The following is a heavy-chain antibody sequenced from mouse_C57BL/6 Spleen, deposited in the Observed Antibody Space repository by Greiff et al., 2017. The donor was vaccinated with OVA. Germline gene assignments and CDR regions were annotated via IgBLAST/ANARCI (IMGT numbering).Heavy chain of an antibody. V-gene: IGHV1-26*01. CDR1: GYTFTDYY. D-gene: IGHD1-1*01. J-gene: IGHJ4*01. CDR2: INPNNGGT. CDR3: ARGGDYYGSSYAMDY. Sequence: EVQLQQSGPELVKPGASVKISCKASGYTFTDYYMNWVKQSHGKSLEWIGDINPNNGGTSYNQKFKGKATLTVDKSSSTAYMELRSLTSEDSAVYYCARGGDYYGSSYAMDYWGQGTSVTVSS.